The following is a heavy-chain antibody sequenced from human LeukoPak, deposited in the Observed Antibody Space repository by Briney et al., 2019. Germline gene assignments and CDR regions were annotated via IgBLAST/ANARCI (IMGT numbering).Heavy chain of an antibody. Sequence: SETLSLTCTVSGDSIRNFYWNWVRQPPGKRLDWISFTYHSGNTNFNPSLKSRLTMSIDTPKNQFSLRLTSVTAADTAVYYCARGNYGSGSYYVVDFDSWGQGTLVTVSS. CDR1: GDSIRNFY. CDR3: ARGNYGSGSYYVVDFDS. V-gene: IGHV4-59*01. CDR2: TYHSGNT. D-gene: IGHD3-10*01. J-gene: IGHJ4*02.